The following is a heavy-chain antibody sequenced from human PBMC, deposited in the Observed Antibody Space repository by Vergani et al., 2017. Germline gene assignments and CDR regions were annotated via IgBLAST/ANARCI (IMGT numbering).Heavy chain of an antibody. V-gene: IGHV3-23*01. CDR2: ISGSGGST. CDR3: AKGRRERYCGGDCYLVSFDY. CDR1: GFTFSSYA. J-gene: IGHJ4*02. D-gene: IGHD2-21*02. Sequence: EVQLLESGGGLVQPGGSLRLSCAASGFTFSSYAMSWVRQAPGKGLEWVSAISGSGGSTYYADSVKGRFTISRDNSKNTLYLQMNSLRAEDTAVYCCAKGRRERYCGGDCYLVSFDYWGQGTLVTVSS.